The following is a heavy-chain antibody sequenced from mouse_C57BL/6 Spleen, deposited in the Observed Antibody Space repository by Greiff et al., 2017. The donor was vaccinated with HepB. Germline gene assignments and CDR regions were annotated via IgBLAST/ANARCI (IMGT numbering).Heavy chain of an antibody. V-gene: IGHV5-17*01. CDR1: GFTFSDYG. CDR3: ARGDYSNYWYFDV. CDR2: ISSGSSTI. Sequence: DVHLVESGGGLVKPGGSLKLSCAASGFTFSDYGMHWVRQAPEKGLEWVAYISSGSSTIYYADTVKGRFTISRDNAKNTLFLQMTSLRSEDTAMYYCARGDYSNYWYFDVWGTGTTVTVSS. J-gene: IGHJ1*03. D-gene: IGHD2-5*01.